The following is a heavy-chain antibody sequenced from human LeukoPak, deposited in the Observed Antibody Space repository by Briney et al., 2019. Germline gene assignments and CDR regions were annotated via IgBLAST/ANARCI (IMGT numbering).Heavy chain of an antibody. CDR1: GFTFSGSA. Sequence: GGSLRLSCAASGFTFSGSAMHWVRQASGKGLEWVGRIRGKANSYETAYAASVKGRFTISRDDSKNTAYLQMNSLKTEDTAVYYCTRPTNGTIFGVVIEVGLLSYYYMDVWGKGTTVTVSS. D-gene: IGHD3-3*01. J-gene: IGHJ6*03. CDR2: IRGKANSYET. V-gene: IGHV3-73*01. CDR3: TRPTNGTIFGVVIEVGLLSYYYMDV.